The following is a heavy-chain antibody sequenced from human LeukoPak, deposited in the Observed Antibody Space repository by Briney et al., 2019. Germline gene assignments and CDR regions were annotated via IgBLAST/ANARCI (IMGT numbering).Heavy chain of an antibody. J-gene: IGHJ4*02. CDR2: IYPGDSET. Sequence: GESLKISCKGSGYSFTTYWIGWVRQMPGKGLEWMGIIYPGDSETRYSPSFQGQVTISADKSIRTAYLQWSSLKAADTAMYYCARQNNWNYGYWGQGTLVTVSS. CDR1: GYSFTTYW. V-gene: IGHV5-51*01. CDR3: ARQNNWNYGY. D-gene: IGHD1-7*01.